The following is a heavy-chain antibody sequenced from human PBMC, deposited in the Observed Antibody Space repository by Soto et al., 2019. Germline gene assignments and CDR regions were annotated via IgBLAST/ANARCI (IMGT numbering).Heavy chain of an antibody. V-gene: IGHV1-18*04. D-gene: IGHD4-17*01. J-gene: IGHJ4*02. CDR3: ARGITVTVRPCYFDY. Sequence: ASVKVSCKTSGYTFTSYGISWVRQAPGQGLEWMGWISPYNGNTNHEQKFQGRLTMTTDTSTSTAYMELRSLRSDDTAVYYCARGITVTVRPCYFDYWGQGTLVTVSS. CDR2: ISPYNGNT. CDR1: GYTFTSYG.